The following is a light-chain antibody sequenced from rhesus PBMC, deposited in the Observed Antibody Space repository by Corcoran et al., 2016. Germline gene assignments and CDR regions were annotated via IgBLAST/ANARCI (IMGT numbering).Light chain of an antibody. J-gene: IGKJ4*01. CDR1: QGISSW. V-gene: IGKV1-18*01. CDR3: QQGYNTPLT. Sequence: DIQMTQSPSSLSASVGDKVTITCRASQGISSWLAWYQQKPGKAPKLLIYAASKLKSWVPSRFSGSGAGTDYTLTISSLQPEDFATYYGQQGYNTPLTFGGGTKVEIK. CDR2: AAS.